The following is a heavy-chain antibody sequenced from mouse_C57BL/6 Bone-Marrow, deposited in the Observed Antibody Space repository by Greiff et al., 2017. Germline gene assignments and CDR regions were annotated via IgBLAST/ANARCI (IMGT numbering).Heavy chain of an antibody. CDR2: INPNNGGT. CDR1: GYTFTDYN. J-gene: IGHJ1*02. CDR3: ARKGYYCNSRRAYFDV. D-gene: IGHD2-1*01. V-gene: IGHV1-18*01. Sequence: EVQLQQSGPELVKPGASVKIPCTASGYTFTDYNMDWVKQSPGKSLEWIGDINPNNGGTIYNQKFKGKATLTVDKSSSTAYMELRSLTSEDTAVYYCARKGYYCNSRRAYFDVWGTGTTVTVSS.